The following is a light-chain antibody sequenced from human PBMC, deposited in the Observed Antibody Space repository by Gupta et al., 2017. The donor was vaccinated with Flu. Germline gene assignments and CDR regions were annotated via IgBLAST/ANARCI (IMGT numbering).Light chain of an antibody. V-gene: IGKV3-20*01. J-gene: IGKJ2*01. CDR2: GAS. Sequence: EIVLTQSPGTLSLSPGERATLSCRASQSVSSSYLAWYQQKPGQAHRLLIYGASSRATGIPDRFSGSGAGTDFTLTISRLEPEDFAVYYCQQYGSSAGYTFGQGTKLEIK. CDR1: QSVSSSY. CDR3: QQYGSSAGYT.